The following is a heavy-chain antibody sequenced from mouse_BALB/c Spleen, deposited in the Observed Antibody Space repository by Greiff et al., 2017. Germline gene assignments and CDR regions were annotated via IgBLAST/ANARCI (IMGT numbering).Heavy chain of an antibody. D-gene: IGHD2-4*01. CDR2: ISSGGGNT. V-gene: IGHV5-9*03. CDR1: GFTFSSYT. J-gene: IGHJ3*01. Sequence: EVKLMESGGGLVQPGGSRKLSCAASGFTFSSYTMSWVRQTPEKRLEWVATISSGGGNTYYPDSVKGRFTISRDNAKNNLYLQMSSLRSEDTALYYCARYDDYAWFAYWGQGTLVTVSA. CDR3: ARYDDYAWFAY.